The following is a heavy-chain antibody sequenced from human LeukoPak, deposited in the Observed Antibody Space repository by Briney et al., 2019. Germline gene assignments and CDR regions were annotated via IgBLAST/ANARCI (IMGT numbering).Heavy chain of an antibody. D-gene: IGHD2-2*02. J-gene: IGHJ4*02. Sequence: ASVKVSCKASGYTFASYGISWVRQAPGQGLEWMGWISAYNGNTNYAQKLQGRVTMTTDTSTSTAYMELRSLRSDDTAVYYCARGVVVVPAAIGWEFDYWGQGTLVTVSS. CDR3: ARGVVVVPAAIGWEFDY. CDR1: GYTFASYG. CDR2: ISAYNGNT. V-gene: IGHV1-18*01.